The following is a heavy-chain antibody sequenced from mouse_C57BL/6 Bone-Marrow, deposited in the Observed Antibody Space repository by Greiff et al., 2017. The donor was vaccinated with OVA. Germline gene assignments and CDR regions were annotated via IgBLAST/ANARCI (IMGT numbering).Heavy chain of an antibody. D-gene: IGHD2-3*01. CDR2: IHPSDSDT. CDR1: GYTFTSYW. CDR3: AIKGFYDGYSDY. Sequence: VQLQQPGAELVKPGASVKLSSKASGYTFTSYWMHWVKQRPGRGLEWIGRIHPSDSDTNYNQKFKGKATLTVDKSSSTAYMQLSSLTSEDSAVYYCAIKGFYDGYSDYWGQGTTLTVSS. V-gene: IGHV1-74*01. J-gene: IGHJ2*01.